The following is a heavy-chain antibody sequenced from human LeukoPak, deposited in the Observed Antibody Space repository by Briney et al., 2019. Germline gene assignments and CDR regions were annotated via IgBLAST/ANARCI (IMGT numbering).Heavy chain of an antibody. CDR1: GFTFSSYG. J-gene: IGHJ4*02. V-gene: IGHV3-30*02. CDR3: AAVEGETCYFDY. CDR2: IRYDGSNK. Sequence: GGSLRLSCAASGFTFSSYGMHWVRQAPGKGLEWVAFIRYDGSNKYYADSVKGRFTISRDNSKNTLYLQMNSLRAEDTAVYYCAAVEGETCYFDYWGQGTLVTVSS. D-gene: IGHD3-16*01.